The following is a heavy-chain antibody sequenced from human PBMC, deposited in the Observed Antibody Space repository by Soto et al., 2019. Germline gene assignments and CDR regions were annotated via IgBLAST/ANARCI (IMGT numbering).Heavy chain of an antibody. CDR3: ARGPPFGY. D-gene: IGHD3-10*01. V-gene: IGHV4-30-2*01. Sequence: SETLSLTCGISGGSISSGGYSWTWIRQPPGKGLEWIGYIYHSGSTYYNPSLKSRVTISVDRSKNQFSLKLSSVTAADTAVYYCARGPPFGYWGQGTLVTVSS. CDR1: GGSISSGGYS. J-gene: IGHJ4*02. CDR2: IYHSGST.